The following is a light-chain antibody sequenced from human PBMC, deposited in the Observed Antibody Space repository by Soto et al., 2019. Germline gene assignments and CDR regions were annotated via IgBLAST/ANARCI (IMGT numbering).Light chain of an antibody. Sequence: SYELTQPPSVSVAPGQTARISCGGDNIGTKSVPWYQQKPGQAHVLGSYDDHDRPSGIPERFSGSNSGNTATLTITRVEAGDEADYYCQVWDSSSDQYVFAAGTKVTVL. CDR2: DDH. J-gene: IGLJ1*01. CDR1: NIGTKS. V-gene: IGLV3-21*02. CDR3: QVWDSSSDQYV.